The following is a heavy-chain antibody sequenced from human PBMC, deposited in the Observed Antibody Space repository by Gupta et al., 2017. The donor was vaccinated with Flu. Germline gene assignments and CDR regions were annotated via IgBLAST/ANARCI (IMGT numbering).Heavy chain of an antibody. D-gene: IGHD3-3*01. CDR1: GFTFSDHY. Sequence: EVQLVESGGGLVQPGGSLRLSCAASGFTFSDHYMDWVRQAPGKGPEWVWRIRNKAKRHTTVYAASVQDRFIISRDESRKSLYLQMKRLRSEDTAVYYCVRSVTIETDQFDYWGQGTPVTVSS. CDR3: VRSVTIETDQFDY. CDR2: IRNKAKRHTT. V-gene: IGHV3-72*01. J-gene: IGHJ4*02.